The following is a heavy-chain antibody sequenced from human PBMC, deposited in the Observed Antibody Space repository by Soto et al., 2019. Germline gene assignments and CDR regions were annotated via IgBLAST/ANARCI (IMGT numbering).Heavy chain of an antibody. V-gene: IGHV1-3*01. D-gene: IGHD2-21*01. J-gene: IGHJ4*02. CDR1: GYAFTSYA. Sequence: GASVKVSCKASGYAFTSYAMHWVRQAPGQRLEWMGWINAGNGNTKYSQKFQGRVTITRDTSASTAYMELSSLRSEDTAVYYCASAYCGGDCYFGDYFDYWGQGTLVTVSS. CDR2: INAGNGNT. CDR3: ASAYCGGDCYFGDYFDY.